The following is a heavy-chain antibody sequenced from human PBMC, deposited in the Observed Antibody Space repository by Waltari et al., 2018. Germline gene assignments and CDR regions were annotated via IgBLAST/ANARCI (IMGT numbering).Heavy chain of an antibody. CDR1: GLTVSANF. J-gene: IGHJ6*02. CDR3: ARWLLSERKGIDV. Sequence: EVQLVESGGLLMQPGGSLRLSCAASGLTVSANFMTWVRQPPGKGLALSLILDPGDTIYSADALKGRFTISRDTSKNTLYLQMNSLGVQDAAVYYCARWLLSERKGIDVWGQGTTVTVSS. D-gene: IGHD3-3*01. V-gene: IGHV3-53*01. CDR2: LDPGDTI.